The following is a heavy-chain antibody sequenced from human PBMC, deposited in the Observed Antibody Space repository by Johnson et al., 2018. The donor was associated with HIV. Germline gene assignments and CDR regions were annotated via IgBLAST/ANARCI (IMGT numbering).Heavy chain of an antibody. D-gene: IGHD3-22*01. J-gene: IGHJ3*02. CDR3: AVVQWLPDDVFNI. Sequence: QVQLVESGGGVVQPGRSLRLSCAASGFSLSDYYMSWIRQAPGKGLEWVSYISSSGSTIYYADSVKGRFTISRDNAKNTLYLQMDSLGAEDSAVYYCAVVQWLPDDVFNIWGQVTMVTVSS. V-gene: IGHV3-11*04. CDR1: GFSLSDYY. CDR2: ISSSGSTI.